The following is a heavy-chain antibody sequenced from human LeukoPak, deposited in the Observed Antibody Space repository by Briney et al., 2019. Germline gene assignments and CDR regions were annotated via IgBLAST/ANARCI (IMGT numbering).Heavy chain of an antibody. CDR1: GGSISSGGYY. D-gene: IGHD4-11*01. J-gene: IGHJ4*02. Sequence: PSETLSLTCTVSGGSISSGGYYWSWIRQHPGKGLEWIGYIYYSGSTYYNPSLRSRVTISIDRSRNQFSLNLSSVTAADTAVYYCARTVTTTHFENWGQGILVTVSS. V-gene: IGHV4-31*03. CDR3: ARTVTTTHFEN. CDR2: IYYSGST.